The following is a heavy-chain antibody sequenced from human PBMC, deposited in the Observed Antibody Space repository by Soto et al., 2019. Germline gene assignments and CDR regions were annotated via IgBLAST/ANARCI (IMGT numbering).Heavy chain of an antibody. D-gene: IGHD2-2*01. CDR2: IIPILGIA. J-gene: IGHJ6*02. CDR3: ARMGPEKVVGSYYYYGMDV. V-gene: IGHV1-69*02. Sequence: QVQLVQSGAEVKKPGSSVKVSCKASGGTFSSYTISWVRQAPGQGLEWMGRIIPILGIANYAQKFQGRVTITADKSTSTAYMELSSLRSEDTAVYYCARMGPEKVVGSYYYYGMDVWGQGTTVTVSS. CDR1: GGTFSSYT.